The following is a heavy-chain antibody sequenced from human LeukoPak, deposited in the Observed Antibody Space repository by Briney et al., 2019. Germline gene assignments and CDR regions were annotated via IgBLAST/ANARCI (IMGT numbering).Heavy chain of an antibody. D-gene: IGHD6-19*01. CDR1: GYTLTELS. Sequence: ASVKVSCKVSGYTLTELSMHWVRQAPGKGLEGMGGFDPEDGETIYAQKFQGRVTMTEDTSTDTAYMELSSLRSEDPAVYYCATGQQWLVYFDYWGQGTLVTVSS. CDR3: ATGQQWLVYFDY. CDR2: FDPEDGET. J-gene: IGHJ4*02. V-gene: IGHV1-24*01.